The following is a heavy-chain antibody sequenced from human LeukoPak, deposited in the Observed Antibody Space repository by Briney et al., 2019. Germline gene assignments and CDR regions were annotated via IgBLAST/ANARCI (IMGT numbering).Heavy chain of an antibody. Sequence: GGSLRLSCAASGFTFSSYAMHRVRQAPGKGLEWVAVISYDGSNKYYADSVKGRFTISRDNSKNTLYLQMNSLRAEDTAVYYCARTYYDILVGSYYFDYWGQGTLVTVSS. CDR1: GFTFSSYA. V-gene: IGHV3-30-3*01. D-gene: IGHD3-9*01. J-gene: IGHJ4*02. CDR2: ISYDGSNK. CDR3: ARTYYDILVGSYYFDY.